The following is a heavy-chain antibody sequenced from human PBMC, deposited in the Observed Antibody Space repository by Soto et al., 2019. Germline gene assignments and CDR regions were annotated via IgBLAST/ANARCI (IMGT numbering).Heavy chain of an antibody. D-gene: IGHD6-13*01. V-gene: IGHV1-18*04. CDR2: ISAYNGNT. CDR1: GYTFTSYG. CDR3: ARLVYSSSWYLNIDY. Sequence: ASVKVSCKASGYTFTSYGISWVRQAPGQGLEWMGWISAYNGNTNYAQKLQGRVTMTTDTSTSTAYMELRSLRSDDTAVYYCARLVYSSSWYLNIDYWGQGNLVTVSS. J-gene: IGHJ4*02.